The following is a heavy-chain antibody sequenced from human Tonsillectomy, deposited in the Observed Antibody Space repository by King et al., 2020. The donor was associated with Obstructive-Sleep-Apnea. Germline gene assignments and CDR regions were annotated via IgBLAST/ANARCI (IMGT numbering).Heavy chain of an antibody. CDR2: ISYDGSNK. Sequence: VQLVESGGGVVQPGRSLRLSCADSGFTFSSYAMHWVRQAPGKGLEWVAVISYDGSNKYYADSVKGRFTISRYNSKNTLYLQMNSLSAEDTAVYYRARTPADNDAFDIWGQGTMVTVSS. V-gene: IGHV3-30*04. CDR3: ARTPADNDAFDI. J-gene: IGHJ3*02. D-gene: IGHD2-15*01. CDR1: GFTFSSYA.